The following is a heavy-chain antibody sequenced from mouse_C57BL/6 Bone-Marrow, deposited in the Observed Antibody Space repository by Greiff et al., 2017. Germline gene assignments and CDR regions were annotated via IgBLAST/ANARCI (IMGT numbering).Heavy chain of an antibody. V-gene: IGHV1-53*01. CDR1: GYTFTSYW. Sequence: QVQLKQPGTELVKPGASVKLSCTASGYTFTSYWMHWVKQRPGQGLEWIGNINPSNGGTNYNEKFKSKATLTVDKSSSTAYMQLSSLTSEDSAVYYCARGSITTVPSFAYWGQGTLVTVSA. CDR2: INPSNGGT. J-gene: IGHJ3*01. CDR3: ARGSITTVPSFAY. D-gene: IGHD1-1*01.